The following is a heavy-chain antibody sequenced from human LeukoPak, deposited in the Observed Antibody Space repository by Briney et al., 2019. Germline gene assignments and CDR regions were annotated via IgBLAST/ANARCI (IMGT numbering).Heavy chain of an antibody. CDR1: GGTFSSYA. Sequence: SVKVSCKASGGTFSSYAISWVRQAPGQGLEWMGRIIPILGIANYAQKFQGRVTITADKSTSTAYMKLSSLRSEDTAVYYCARAEVRGVFHDYWGQGTLVTVSS. D-gene: IGHD3-10*01. CDR3: ARAEVRGVFHDY. CDR2: IIPILGIA. J-gene: IGHJ4*02. V-gene: IGHV1-69*04.